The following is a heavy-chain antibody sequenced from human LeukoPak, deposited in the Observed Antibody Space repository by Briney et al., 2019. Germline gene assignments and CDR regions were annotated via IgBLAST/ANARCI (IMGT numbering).Heavy chain of an antibody. CDR3: ARVLRGDFWSGYQPRIYYYGMDV. Sequence: ASVKVSCKASGYTFTSYYMHWVRQAPGQGLEWMGIINPSGGSTSYAQKFQGRVTITADESTSTAYMELSSLRSEDTAVYYCARVLRGDFWSGYQPRIYYYGMDVWGQGTTVTVSS. V-gene: IGHV1-46*01. D-gene: IGHD3-3*01. J-gene: IGHJ6*02. CDR2: INPSGGST. CDR1: GYTFTSYY.